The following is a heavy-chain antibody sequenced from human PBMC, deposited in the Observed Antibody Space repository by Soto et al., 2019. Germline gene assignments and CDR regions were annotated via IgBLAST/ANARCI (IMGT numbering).Heavy chain of an antibody. CDR1: GYTFTSYA. CDR2: INAGNGNT. J-gene: IGHJ6*03. CDR3: ARDRNPLWCGELSYYYYYMDV. Sequence: QVQLVQSGAEVKKPGASVKVSCKASGYTFTSYAMHWVRQAPGQRLEWMGWINAGNGNTKYSQKFQGRVTITRDTSASTAYMELSSLRSEDTAVYYCARDRNPLWCGELSYYYYYMDVWGKGTTVTVSS. D-gene: IGHD3-10*01. V-gene: IGHV1-3*01.